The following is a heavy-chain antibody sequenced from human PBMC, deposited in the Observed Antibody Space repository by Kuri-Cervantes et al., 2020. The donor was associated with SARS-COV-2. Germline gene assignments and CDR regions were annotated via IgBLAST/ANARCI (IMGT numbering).Heavy chain of an antibody. CDR2: NNPNSGGT. V-gene: IGHV1-2*02. CDR1: GYTFTGYY. J-gene: IGHJ6*03. CDR3: ARKSIAARPSPDYYYYMDV. Sequence: ASVKVSCKASGYTFTGYYMHWVRQAPGQGLEWMGWNNPNSGGTNYAQKFQGRVTMTRDTSISTAYMELSRLRSADTAVYYCARKSIAARPSPDYYYYMDVWGKGTTVTVSS. D-gene: IGHD6-6*01.